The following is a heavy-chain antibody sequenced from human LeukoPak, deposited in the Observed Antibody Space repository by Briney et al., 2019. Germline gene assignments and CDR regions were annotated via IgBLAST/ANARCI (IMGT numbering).Heavy chain of an antibody. CDR2: ISYDGSNK. J-gene: IGHJ6*02. V-gene: IGHV3-30*18. Sequence: PGGSLRLSCVASGFSFGSYWMAWVRQAPGKGLEWVAVISYDGSNKYYADSVKGRFTISRDNSKNTLYLQMNSLRAEDTAVYYCAKGEYNRAFPRLYYYYGMDVWGQGTTVTVSS. D-gene: IGHD1-14*01. CDR3: AKGEYNRAFPRLYYYYGMDV. CDR1: GFSFGSYW.